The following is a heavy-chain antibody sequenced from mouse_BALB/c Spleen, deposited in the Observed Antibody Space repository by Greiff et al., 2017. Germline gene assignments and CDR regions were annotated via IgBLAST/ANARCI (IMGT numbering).Heavy chain of an antibody. CDR1: GYTFTSYW. J-gene: IGHJ4*01. CDR3: ALDYYAMDC. Sequence: QVQLQQPGAELVRPGASVKLSCKASGYTFTSYWINWVKQRPGQGLEWIGNIYPSDSYTNYNQKFKDKATLTVDKSSSTAYMQLSSPTSEDSAVYYCALDYYAMDCWGQGTSVTVSS. CDR2: IYPSDSYT. V-gene: IGHV1-69*02.